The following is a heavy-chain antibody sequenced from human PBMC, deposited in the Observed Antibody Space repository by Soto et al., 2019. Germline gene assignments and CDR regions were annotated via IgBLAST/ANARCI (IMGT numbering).Heavy chain of an antibody. CDR3: ARATSSSPYYYYGMDV. CDR1: GGSFSGYY. J-gene: IGHJ6*02. V-gene: IGHV4-34*01. CDR2: INHSGST. D-gene: IGHD6-6*01. Sequence: KTSETLSLTCAVYGGSFSGYYWSWIRQPPGKGLEWIGEINHSGSTNYNPSLKSRVTISVDTSKNQFSLKLSSVTAADTAVYYCARATSSSPYYYYGMDVWGQGTTVTVSS.